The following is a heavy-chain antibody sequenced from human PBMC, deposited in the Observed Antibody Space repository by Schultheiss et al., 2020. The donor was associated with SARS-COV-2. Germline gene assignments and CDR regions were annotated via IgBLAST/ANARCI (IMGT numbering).Heavy chain of an antibody. CDR2: MHHSGST. J-gene: IGHJ4*02. V-gene: IGHV4-59*01. CDR1: GFTFSSYA. Sequence: GSLRLSCAASGFTFSSYAMSWGRQAPGKGLEWIGSMHHSGSTNYNPSLKSRVTISIDTPKNQLSLKLRSVTAADTAVYYCARVMGGYYDSSGPYYFDYWGQGTLVTVSS. D-gene: IGHD3-22*01. CDR3: ARVMGGYYDSSGPYYFDY.